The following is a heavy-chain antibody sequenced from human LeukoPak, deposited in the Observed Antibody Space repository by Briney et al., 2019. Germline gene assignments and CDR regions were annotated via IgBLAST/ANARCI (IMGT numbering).Heavy chain of an antibody. Sequence: GSVKVSCMASGYSFLGYYMHWVRPAPGQGREWMGWIDPNSGGTNYAQTFQGRVTMTRDTSITTAYMELSSLRSDDTAVYYCARGAYSYWGSMVAYWGQGTLVTVSS. V-gene: IGHV1-2*02. CDR2: IDPNSGGT. D-gene: IGHD7-27*01. J-gene: IGHJ4*02. CDR3: ARGAYSYWGSMVAY. CDR1: GYSFLGYY.